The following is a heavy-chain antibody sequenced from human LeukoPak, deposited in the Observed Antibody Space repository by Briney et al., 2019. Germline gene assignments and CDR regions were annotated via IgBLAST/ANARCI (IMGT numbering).Heavy chain of an antibody. CDR3: AKSVAIYFYYGLDV. D-gene: IGHD3-3*01. CDR1: GFTFSSYA. V-gene: IGHV3-64*04. Sequence: PGGSLRLSCSASGFTFSSYAMHWVRQAPWKGLEYVSAISSNGGSTYYADSVKGRFTISRDNPKNTLFLQMDSLRAEDTAPYYCAKSVAIYFYYGLDVWGQGTTVTVSS. J-gene: IGHJ6*02. CDR2: ISSNGGST.